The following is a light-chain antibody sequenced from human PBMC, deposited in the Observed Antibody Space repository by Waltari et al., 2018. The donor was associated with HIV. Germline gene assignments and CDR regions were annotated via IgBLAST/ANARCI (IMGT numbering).Light chain of an antibody. CDR3: QQRSNWPLFT. Sequence: IVLTQSPATLSLSPGERATLSCRASQSVSSYLAWYQQKPGQAPRLLIYDASNSAAGIPARFSGSGSGTDFTLTISSLVHEDFAVYYCQQRSNWPLFTFGPGTKVDIK. J-gene: IGKJ3*01. V-gene: IGKV3-11*01. CDR2: DAS. CDR1: QSVSSY.